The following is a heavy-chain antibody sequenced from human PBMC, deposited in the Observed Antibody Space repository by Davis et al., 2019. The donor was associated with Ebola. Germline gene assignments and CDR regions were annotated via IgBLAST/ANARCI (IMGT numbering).Heavy chain of an antibody. V-gene: IGHV4-34*01. CDR2: INHSGST. D-gene: IGHD5-18*01. J-gene: IGHJ4*02. Sequence: PSETLSLTCAVYGGSFSGYYWSWIRQPPGKGLEWIGEINHSGSTNYNPSLKSRVTISVDTSKNQFSLKLSSVTAADTAVYYCAARAYGYSATVDYWGQGTLVTVSS. CDR3: AARAYGYSATVDY. CDR1: GGSFSGYY.